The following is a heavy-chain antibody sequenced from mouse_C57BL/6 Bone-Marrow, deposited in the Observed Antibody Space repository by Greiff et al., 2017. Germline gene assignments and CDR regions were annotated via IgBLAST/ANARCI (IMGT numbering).Heavy chain of an antibody. D-gene: IGHD3-1*01. Sequence: VQLQQSGAELMKPGASVKLSCKATGYTFTGYWIEWVKQRPGHGLEWIGEMLPGSGSTNYNEKFMGKATFTADTSSNTAYMQLSSLTTEDSAIYNCARSGYAMDYWGQGTSVTLPS. CDR3: ARSGYAMDY. CDR2: MLPGSGST. CDR1: GYTFTGYW. J-gene: IGHJ4*01. V-gene: IGHV1-9*01.